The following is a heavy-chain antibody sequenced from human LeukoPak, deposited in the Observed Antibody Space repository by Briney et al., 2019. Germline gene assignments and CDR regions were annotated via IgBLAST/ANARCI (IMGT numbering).Heavy chain of an antibody. CDR2: ISISSNYI. V-gene: IGHV3-21*01. CDR3: ARGSRLGAVGRDAFDI. CDR1: GFTFSRYS. J-gene: IGHJ3*02. Sequence: GGSLRLSCAASGFTFSRYSMNWVRQAPGKGLEWVSSISISSNYIYYADSVKGRFTISRDNAKNSLYLQVNSLRAEDTAVYYCARGSRLGAVGRDAFDIWGQGTVVTVSS. D-gene: IGHD3-3*01.